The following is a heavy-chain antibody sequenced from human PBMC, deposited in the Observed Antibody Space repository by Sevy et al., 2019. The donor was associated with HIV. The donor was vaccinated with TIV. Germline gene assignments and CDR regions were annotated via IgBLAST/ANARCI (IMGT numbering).Heavy chain of an antibody. D-gene: IGHD5-18*01. J-gene: IGHJ4*02. CDR1: GFTFSSYA. V-gene: IGHV3-30-3*01. CDR3: ASPGAMVNY. Sequence: GGSLRLSCAASGFTFSSYAMHWVRQAPGKGLEWVAVISYDGSNKYYADSVKGRFTISRDNSKNTLYLQINSLRAEDTAVYYCASPGAMVNYWGQGTLVTVSS. CDR2: ISYDGSNK.